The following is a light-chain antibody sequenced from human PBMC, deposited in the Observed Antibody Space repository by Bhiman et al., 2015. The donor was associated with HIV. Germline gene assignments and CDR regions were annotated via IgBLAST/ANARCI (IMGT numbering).Light chain of an antibody. CDR1: SSNIGNNY. CDR2: ENT. J-gene: IGLJ2*01. CDR3: TSYTSISPVV. V-gene: IGLV1-51*02. Sequence: QSVLTQPPSVSAAPGQKVTISCSGSSSNIGNNYVSWYQQLPGTAPKLLIYENTKRPSGIPDRFSGSKSGTSATLGITGLQTGDEGDYYCTSYTSISPVVFGGRDQADRP.